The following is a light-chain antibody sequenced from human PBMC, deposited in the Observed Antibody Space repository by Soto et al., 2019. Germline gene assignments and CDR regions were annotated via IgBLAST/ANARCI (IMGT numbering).Light chain of an antibody. V-gene: IGKV3-11*01. Sequence: EIVLTQSPATLSLSPGERATLSCRASQSVSSDLAWYQQKRGQAPRLLIYDASNRSTGIPARFSGSRSGTEFSLTISSLEPEDFAVYYCQQRSSWPFTFGGGTKVEIK. CDR3: QQRSSWPFT. CDR2: DAS. CDR1: QSVSSD. J-gene: IGKJ4*01.